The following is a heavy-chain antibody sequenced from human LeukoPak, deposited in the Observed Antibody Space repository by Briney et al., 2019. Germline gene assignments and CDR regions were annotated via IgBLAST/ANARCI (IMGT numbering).Heavy chain of an antibody. CDR2: IYPGDSDT. J-gene: IGHJ5*02. Sequence: GESLKISCKGSGYSFTSYWIGWVRQMPGKGLEWMGIIYPGDSDTRYSPSFQGQVTISADKSISTAYLQWSSLKASDTAMYYCARQVEYTSSWYTYNYFDPRGQGTLVTVSS. V-gene: IGHV5-51*01. CDR1: GYSFTSYW. CDR3: ARQVEYTSSWYTYNYFDP. D-gene: IGHD6-13*01.